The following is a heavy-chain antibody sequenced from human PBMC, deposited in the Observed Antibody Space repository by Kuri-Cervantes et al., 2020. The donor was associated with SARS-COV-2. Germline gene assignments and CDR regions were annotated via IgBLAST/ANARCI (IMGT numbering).Heavy chain of an antibody. D-gene: IGHD3-22*01. V-gene: IGHV4-59*01. Sequence: SETLSLTCTVSGGSISSYYWSWIRQPPGKGLEWMGYIHYSGTTTYSPSLKSRLTISVDTPKNQFSLKVTSVTAADTAVYYCARESYDSSGYYFGDYWGQGTLVTVSS. CDR2: IHYSGTT. CDR1: GGSISSYY. J-gene: IGHJ4*02. CDR3: ARESYDSSGYYFGDY.